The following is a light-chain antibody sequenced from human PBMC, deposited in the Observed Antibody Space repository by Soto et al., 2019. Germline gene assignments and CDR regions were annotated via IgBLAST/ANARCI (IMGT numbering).Light chain of an antibody. J-gene: IGKJ2*01. V-gene: IGKV1-5*03. CDR3: HQYNDHPYT. CDR1: QSVTYW. Sequence: DIQMTQSPSTLSASVGDRVTITCRASQSVTYWLAWYQQKPGKAPKLLIYKASSLESGVSSRFSGSGSGTEFTLTISSLQPDDFSTYYCHQYNDHPYTFGQGTKLELE. CDR2: KAS.